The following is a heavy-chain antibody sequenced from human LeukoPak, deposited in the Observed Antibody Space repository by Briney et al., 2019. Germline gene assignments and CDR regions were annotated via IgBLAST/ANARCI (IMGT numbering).Heavy chain of an antibody. D-gene: IGHD6-19*01. CDR1: GASFSDYY. CDR2: INHSGVT. V-gene: IGHV4-34*01. Sequence: SETLSLTCSVSGASFSDYYWSWVRHSPGKGLEWIGEINHSGVTHYNPSLKSRVTMPADPSKIQFSLNPTSLTAADSAVYYCAKLSPRSGWGQGTLVTVSS. CDR3: AKLSPRSG. J-gene: IGHJ4*02.